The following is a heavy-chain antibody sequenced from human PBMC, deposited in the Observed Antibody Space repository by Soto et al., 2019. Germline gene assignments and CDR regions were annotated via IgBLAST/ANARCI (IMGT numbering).Heavy chain of an antibody. CDR2: IYYSGST. CDR1: GGSINSGGYY. D-gene: IGHD3-10*01. CDR3: ALDLAIRASGSTWLDP. J-gene: IGHJ5*02. V-gene: IGHV4-31*03. Sequence: QVQLKESGPGLVKPSQTLSITCTVSGGSINSGGYYWSWIRQHPGKGLEWIGYIYYSGSTFYNPSLRSRVTVLVDTSKDQFSLRLTSVTAADTAVYYCALDLAIRASGSTWLDPWGQRLLVTVS.